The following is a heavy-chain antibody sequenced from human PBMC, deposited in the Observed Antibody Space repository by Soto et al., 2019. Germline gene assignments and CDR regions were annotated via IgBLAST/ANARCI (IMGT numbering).Heavy chain of an antibody. CDR2: IYYSGST. CDR1: GGSISSYY. CDR3: VIATFLRLPENWLDP. V-gene: IGHV4-59*01. Sequence: ASETLSLTCTVSGGSISSYYWSWIRQPPGKGLEWIGYIYYSGSTNYNPSLKSRVTISVDTSKNQFSLKLSSVTAADTAVYYCVIATFLRLPENWLDPWGQGTLVTVYS. J-gene: IGHJ5*02. D-gene: IGHD6-25*01.